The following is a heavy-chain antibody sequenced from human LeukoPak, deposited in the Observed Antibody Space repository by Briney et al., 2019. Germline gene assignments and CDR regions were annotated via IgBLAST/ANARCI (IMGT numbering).Heavy chain of an antibody. CDR3: AREGGYSYGGFDP. CDR1: GFTVSSNY. J-gene: IGHJ5*02. V-gene: IGHV3-66*02. D-gene: IGHD5-18*01. CDR2: IYSGGST. Sequence: PGGSLRLSXAASGFTVSSNYMSWVRQAPGKGLEWVSVIYSGGSTYYADSVKGRFTISRDNSKNTLYLQMNSLRAEDTAVYYCAREGGYSYGGFDPWGQGTLVTVSS.